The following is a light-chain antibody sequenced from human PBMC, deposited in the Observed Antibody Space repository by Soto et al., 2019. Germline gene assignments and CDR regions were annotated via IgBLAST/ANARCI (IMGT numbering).Light chain of an antibody. J-gene: IGKJ1*01. CDR1: KSLNSW. Sequence: DIKMTQSPSTLSASVGDRVTITCRASKSLNSWLAWYRQKPGKAPNLLISKASPLESGVRSVFSCSGAEPACTLPISSLQPGDVTTDCCQHYNSYSEAFCQGTKVDIK. CDR3: QHYNSYSEA. V-gene: IGKV1-5*03. CDR2: KAS.